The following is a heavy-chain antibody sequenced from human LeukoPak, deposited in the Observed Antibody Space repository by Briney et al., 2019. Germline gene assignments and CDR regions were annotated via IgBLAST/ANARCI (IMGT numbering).Heavy chain of an antibody. CDR1: GASFSGYS. Sequence: SETLSLTCAVHGASFSGYSWSWPRRPPGKGLEWIGEVNRLGHTIYNPSLKSRVTISIDTSTTQFSLILTSVTVAGTAVYLCGRERVVSDNNWFDPWGQGTLVTVSS. CDR2: VNRLGHT. V-gene: IGHV4-34*01. CDR3: GRERVVSDNNWFDP. J-gene: IGHJ5*02. D-gene: IGHD3-9*01.